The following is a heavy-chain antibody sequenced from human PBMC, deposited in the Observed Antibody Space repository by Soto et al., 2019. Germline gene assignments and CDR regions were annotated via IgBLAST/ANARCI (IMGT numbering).Heavy chain of an antibody. CDR3: ARDGGYDWVRYFDY. D-gene: IGHD5-12*01. J-gene: IGHJ4*02. CDR1: GCSISSGGYY. CDR2: IYYSGST. V-gene: IGHV4-31*03. Sequence: SETLSLTCTFSGCSISSGGYYLSWIRQHPGKGLEWIGYIYYSGSTYYNPSLKSRVTISVDTSKNQFSLKLSSVTAADTAVYYCARDGGYDWVRYFDYWGQGTLVTVSS.